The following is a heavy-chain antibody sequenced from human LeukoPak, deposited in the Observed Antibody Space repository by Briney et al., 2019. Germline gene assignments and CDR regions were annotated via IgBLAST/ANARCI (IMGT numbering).Heavy chain of an antibody. D-gene: IGHD5-18*01. Sequence: QPGGSLRLSCAASGFTFSSYAMHWVRQAPGKGLEYVSAISSNGGSTYYANSVKGRFTISRDNSKNTLYLQMGSLRAEDMAVYYCARLHVDTAMVSGGTDVWDQGTTVTVSS. CDR2: ISSNGGST. V-gene: IGHV3-64*01. CDR3: ARLHVDTAMVSGGTDV. CDR1: GFTFSSYA. J-gene: IGHJ6*02.